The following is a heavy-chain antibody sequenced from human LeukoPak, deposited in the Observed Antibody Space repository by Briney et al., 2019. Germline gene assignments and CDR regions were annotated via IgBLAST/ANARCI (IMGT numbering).Heavy chain of an antibody. V-gene: IGHV3-23*01. Sequence: SXXLSXAXXXFTXXXYAMSWVRQAPGKGLEWVSAISGSGGSTYYADSVKGRFTISRDNSKNTLYLQMNSLRAEDTAVYYCAKSVSGVDYWGQGTLVAVSS. CDR3: AKSVSGVDY. D-gene: IGHD3-10*01. CDR1: XFTXXXYA. J-gene: IGHJ4*02. CDR2: ISGSGGST.